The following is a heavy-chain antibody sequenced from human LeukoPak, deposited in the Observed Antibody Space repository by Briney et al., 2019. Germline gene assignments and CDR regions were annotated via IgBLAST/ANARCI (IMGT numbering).Heavy chain of an antibody. V-gene: IGHV3-15*01. CDR1: GFTFSKSW. D-gene: IGHD3-22*01. J-gene: IGHJ4*02. Sequence: GGSLRLSCAASGFTFSKSWMSWVRQATGKGLEWLGRIKSNADGGTTVYAAPVQGRITNSRDYSQITLYLQLDNLKAEDTAVYYCSIYRWQYDSSGNDYWGQGTMVAVSS. CDR3: SIYRWQYDSSGNDY. CDR2: IKSNADGGTT.